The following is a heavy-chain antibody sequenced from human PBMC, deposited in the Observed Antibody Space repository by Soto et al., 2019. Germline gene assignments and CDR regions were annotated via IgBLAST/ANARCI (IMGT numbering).Heavy chain of an antibody. CDR1: GGSISSRDSY. CDR2: FHYSGST. J-gene: IGHJ4*02. CDR3: AKDQQGVVRFDY. V-gene: IGHV4-39*02. D-gene: IGHD3-10*01. Sequence: SETLSLTCTVSGGSISSRDSYWGWIRQPPGKGLEWIGSFHYSGSTYYNPSLKSRVTISVDTSKNQLSLRVTSVTAADTAVYYCAKDQQGVVRFDYWGQGTLVTVSS.